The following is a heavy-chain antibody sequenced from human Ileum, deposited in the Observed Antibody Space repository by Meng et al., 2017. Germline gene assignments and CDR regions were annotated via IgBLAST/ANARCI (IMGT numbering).Heavy chain of an antibody. J-gene: IGHJ4*02. CDR2: IYYSGST. CDR1: GGSISSYY. V-gene: IGHV4-59*01. CDR3: ASGNSKWEPFDY. D-gene: IGHD1-26*01. Sequence: QVQLQESGPGLVKPSEPLSLTCTVSGGSISSYYWSWIRQPPGKGLEWIGYIYYSGSTNYNPSLKSRVTISVDTSKNQFSLKLSSVTAADTAVYYCASGNSKWEPFDYWGQGTLVTVSS.